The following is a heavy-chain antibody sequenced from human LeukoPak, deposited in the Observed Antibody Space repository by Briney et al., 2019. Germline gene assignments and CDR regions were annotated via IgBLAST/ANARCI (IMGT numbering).Heavy chain of an antibody. CDR1: GGTFISYA. D-gene: IGHD3-9*01. Sequence: SVKVSCKASGGTFISYAISWVRQAPGQGLEWMGGIIPIFGTSNHAQKLQGRVTITTDESTSTAYMELSSLRSEDTAVYYCASDILTGPYYYYYYMDVWGKGTTVTVSS. V-gene: IGHV1-69*05. J-gene: IGHJ6*03. CDR2: IIPIFGTS. CDR3: ASDILTGPYYYYYYMDV.